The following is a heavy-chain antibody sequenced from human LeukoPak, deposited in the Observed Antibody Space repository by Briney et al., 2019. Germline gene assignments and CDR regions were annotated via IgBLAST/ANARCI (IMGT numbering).Heavy chain of an antibody. CDR2: ISGSGGST. CDR1: GFTFSSYA. J-gene: IGHJ4*02. Sequence: GGPLRLSCAASGFTFSSYAMSWVRQAPGEGLEWVSAISGSGGSTYYADSVKGRFTISRDNSKNTLYLQMNSLRAEDTAVYYCAKVRGYSGYDFDYWGQGTLVTVSS. CDR3: AKVRGYSGYDFDY. V-gene: IGHV3-23*01. D-gene: IGHD5-12*01.